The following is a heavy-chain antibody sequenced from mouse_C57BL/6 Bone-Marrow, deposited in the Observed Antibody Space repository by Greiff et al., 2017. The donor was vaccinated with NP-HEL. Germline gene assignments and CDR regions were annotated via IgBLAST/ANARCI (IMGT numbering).Heavy chain of an antibody. V-gene: IGHV1-80*01. Sequence: VQLQESGAELVKPGASVKISCKASGYAFSSYWMNWVKQRPGKGLEWIGQIYPGDGDTNYHGKFKGKATLTADKSSSTAYMQLISLTSAYSAVYFCARGELLRRQDYFDYWGQGTTLTVSS. D-gene: IGHD1-1*01. CDR2: IYPGDGDT. CDR1: GYAFSSYW. J-gene: IGHJ2*01. CDR3: ARGELLRRQDYFDY.